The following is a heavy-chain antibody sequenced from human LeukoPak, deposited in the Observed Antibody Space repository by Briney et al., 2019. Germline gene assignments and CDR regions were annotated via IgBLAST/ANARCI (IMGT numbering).Heavy chain of an antibody. J-gene: IGHJ4*02. Sequence: GGSLRLSCAASGFTFSSYARHWVRQAPGKGLEWMAVISYDGSNKYYADSVKGRFTISRDNSKNTLYLQMNSLRAEDTAVYYCARDNSGSYPKFDYWGQGTLVTVSS. CDR1: GFTFSSYA. CDR2: ISYDGSNK. CDR3: ARDNSGSYPKFDY. V-gene: IGHV3-30*04. D-gene: IGHD1-26*01.